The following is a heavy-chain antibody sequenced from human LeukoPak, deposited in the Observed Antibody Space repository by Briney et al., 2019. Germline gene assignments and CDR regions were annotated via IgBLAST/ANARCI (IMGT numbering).Heavy chain of an antibody. CDR1: GGSLSSGGYY. CDR2: IYYSGST. V-gene: IGHV4-31*03. J-gene: IGHJ6*04. CDR3: ARVSPAAYYYGMDV. Sequence: SQTLSLTCTVSGGSLSSGGYYWSWIRQHPGTGLEWIGYIYYSGSTYYNPSLKSRVTISVDTFKNQFSLKLSSVTAADTAVYYCARVSPAAYYYGMDVWGKGTTVTVSS.